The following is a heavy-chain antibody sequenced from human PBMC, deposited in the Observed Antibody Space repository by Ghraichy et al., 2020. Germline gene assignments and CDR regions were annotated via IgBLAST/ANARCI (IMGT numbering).Heavy chain of an antibody. Sequence: LSLTCAASGFTFNNYAMSWVRKAPGKGLEWVSSVRGSGDDTYYADSVKGRFTISRDNSKNTLYLQMNSLRAEDTAVYFCAKDPSYYYYDTNFDSWGQGTLVTVSS. CDR3: AKDPSYYYYDTNFDS. D-gene: IGHD3-22*01. J-gene: IGHJ4*02. CDR2: VRGSGDDT. V-gene: IGHV3-23*01. CDR1: GFTFNNYA.